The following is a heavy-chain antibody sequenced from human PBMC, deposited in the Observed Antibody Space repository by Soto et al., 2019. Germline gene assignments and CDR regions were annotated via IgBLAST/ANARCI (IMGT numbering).Heavy chain of an antibody. J-gene: IGHJ6*03. D-gene: IGHD6-19*01. V-gene: IGHV3-74*01. Sequence: GGSLRLSCAASGFTFSSYWMHWVRQAPGKGLVWVSRINSDGSSTSYADSVKGRFTISRDNAKNTRYLQMNSLRAEDTAVYYCASDGNQWLVGGLYYYYYYMDVWGKGTTVTVSS. CDR3: ASDGNQWLVGGLYYYYYYMDV. CDR2: INSDGSST. CDR1: GFTFSSYW.